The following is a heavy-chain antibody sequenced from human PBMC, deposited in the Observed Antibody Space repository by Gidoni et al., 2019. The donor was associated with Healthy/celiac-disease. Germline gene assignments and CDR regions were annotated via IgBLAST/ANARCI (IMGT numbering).Heavy chain of an antibody. V-gene: IGHV3-73*01. CDR2: IRSKANSYAT. CDR3: TREGSSYYDFWSGYFVGMDV. J-gene: IGHJ6*02. CDR1: GFTFSGSA. D-gene: IGHD3-3*01. Sequence: EVQLVESGGGLVQPGGSLKLSCAASGFTFSGSAMTWVRQASGKGLEWVGRIRSKANSYATAYAASVKGRFTISRDDSKNTAYLQMNSLKTEDTAVYYCTREGSSYYDFWSGYFVGMDVWGQGTTVTVSS.